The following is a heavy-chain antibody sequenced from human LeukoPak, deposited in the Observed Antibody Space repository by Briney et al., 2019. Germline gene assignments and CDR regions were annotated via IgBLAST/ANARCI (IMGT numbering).Heavy chain of an antibody. Sequence: SETLSLTCTVSGGSISSYYWSWIRQPAGKGLEWIGRIYTSGSTNYNPSLKSRVTMSVDTSKNQFSLKLSSVTAADTAVYYCARDGDMVRGVITELNWFDPWGQGTLVTVSS. CDR2: IYTSGST. D-gene: IGHD3-10*01. V-gene: IGHV4-4*07. J-gene: IGHJ5*02. CDR3: ARDGDMVRGVITELNWFDP. CDR1: GGSISSYY.